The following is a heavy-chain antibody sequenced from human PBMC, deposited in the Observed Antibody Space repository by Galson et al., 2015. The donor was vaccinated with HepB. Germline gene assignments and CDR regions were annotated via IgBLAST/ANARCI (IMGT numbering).Heavy chain of an antibody. Sequence: SLRLSCAVSGFTFSSYAMSWVRQAPGKGLQCVSSISGNGVTTSYADSVKGRFTISRDNSKNTLYLQMNSLRPEDTALYYCAKALYGGLNYWGQGTLATVSS. J-gene: IGHJ4*02. CDR2: ISGNGVTT. CDR1: GFTFSSYA. D-gene: IGHD4-23*01. V-gene: IGHV3-23*01. CDR3: AKALYGGLNY.